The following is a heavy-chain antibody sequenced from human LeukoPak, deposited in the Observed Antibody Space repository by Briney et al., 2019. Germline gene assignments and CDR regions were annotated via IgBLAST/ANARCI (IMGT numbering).Heavy chain of an antibody. V-gene: IGHV3-21*01. CDR1: GFTFSSYS. CDR3: ARDKWFGSYYMDV. CDR2: ISSSSSYI. Sequence: GGSQRLSCAASGFTFSSYSMNWVRQAPGKGLEWVSSISSSSSYIYYADSVKGRFTISRDNAKNSLYLQMNSLRAEDTAVYYCARDKWFGSYYMDVWGKGTTVTISS. J-gene: IGHJ6*03. D-gene: IGHD3-10*01.